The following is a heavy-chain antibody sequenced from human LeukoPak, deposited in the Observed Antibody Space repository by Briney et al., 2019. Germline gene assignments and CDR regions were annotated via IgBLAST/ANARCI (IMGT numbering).Heavy chain of an antibody. J-gene: IGHJ4*02. D-gene: IGHD5/OR15-5a*01. CDR1: GDSISSSSYY. CDR3: AREVSGDFDY. V-gene: IGHV4-39*07. Sequence: SETLSLTCTVSGDSISSSSYYWGWIRQPPGKGLEWIGSIYYSGSTFYNPSLKSRGTISVDTSKNQFSLKLSSVTAADTAVYFCAREVSGDFDYWGQGTLVTVSS. CDR2: IYYSGST.